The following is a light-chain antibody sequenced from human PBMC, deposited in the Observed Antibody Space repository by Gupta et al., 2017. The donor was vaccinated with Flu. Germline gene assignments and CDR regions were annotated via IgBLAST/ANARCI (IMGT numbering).Light chain of an antibody. V-gene: IGKV3D-20*01. Sequence: VLIQFPATLALSPWERATLTRRVSHSVSSSYLAWYQQKPGLSPRILIYDASSRATGIPDSVSGSGSGTDFTLTISGLEPEDFEVYYCQQQGSSPRTFGQGTKVEIK. CDR1: HSVSSSY. CDR3: QQQGSSPRT. CDR2: DAS. J-gene: IGKJ1*01.